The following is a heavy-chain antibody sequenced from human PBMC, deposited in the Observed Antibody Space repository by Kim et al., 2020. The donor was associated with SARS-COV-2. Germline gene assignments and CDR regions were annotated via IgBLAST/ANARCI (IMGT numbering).Heavy chain of an antibody. V-gene: IGHV4-59*09. CDR3: ARGNYVWGSYRPYYFDY. J-gene: IGHJ4*02. Sequence: LKSRVTISVDTAKNQFCLKLSSVTAADTAVYYCARGNYVWGSYRPYYFDYWGQGTLVTVSS. D-gene: IGHD3-16*02.